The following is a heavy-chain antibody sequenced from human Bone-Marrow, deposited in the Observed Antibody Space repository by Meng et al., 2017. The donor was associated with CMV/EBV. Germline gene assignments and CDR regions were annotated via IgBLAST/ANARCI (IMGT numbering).Heavy chain of an antibody. CDR1: GYTFTSYD. Sequence: ASVKVSCKASGYTFTSYDINWVRQATGQGLEWMGWMNPNSGNTGYAQKFQGRVTMTRNTSISTAYMELSSLRSEDTAVYYCARVPYDFLSGYYGLDWGQGTLVTVSS. CDR2: MNPNSGNT. J-gene: IGHJ4*02. D-gene: IGHD3-3*01. CDR3: ARVPYDFLSGYYGLD. V-gene: IGHV1-8*01.